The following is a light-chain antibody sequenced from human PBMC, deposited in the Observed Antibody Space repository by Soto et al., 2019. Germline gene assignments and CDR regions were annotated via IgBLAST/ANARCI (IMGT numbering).Light chain of an antibody. Sequence: QSALTQPPSASGSPGQSVTISCTGTSSDVGGYNYVSWYQQYPGKAPKLMIYEVDKRPSGVPDRFSGSKSGNTASLTVSGLQAEEEADYYCSPYAGSNNVIFGGGTKLTVL. V-gene: IGLV2-8*01. CDR1: SSDVGGYNY. J-gene: IGLJ2*01. CDR2: EVD. CDR3: SPYAGSNNVI.